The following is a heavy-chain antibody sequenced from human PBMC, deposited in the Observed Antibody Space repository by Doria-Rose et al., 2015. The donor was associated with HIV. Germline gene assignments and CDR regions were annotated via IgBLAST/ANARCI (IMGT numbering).Heavy chain of an antibody. V-gene: IGHV2-26*01. Sequence: QVTLKESGPALVKPTETLTLTCTVSGVSLSSPGMGVSWIRQPPGKALEWIANIFSDDERSYKTSLKSRLTISRGTSKSQVVLTMTDMDPVDTATYYCARIKSSRWYHKYYFDFWGQGTLVIVSA. CDR2: IFSDDER. J-gene: IGHJ4*02. CDR1: GVSLSSPGMG. D-gene: IGHD6-13*01. CDR3: ARIKSSRWYHKYYFDF.